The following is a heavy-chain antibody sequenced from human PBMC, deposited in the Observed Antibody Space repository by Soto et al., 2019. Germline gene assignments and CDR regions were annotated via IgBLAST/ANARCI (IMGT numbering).Heavy chain of an antibody. CDR3: AREGSRGYFDY. CDR1: GFTFSSYA. V-gene: IGHV3-30-3*01. Sequence: QVQLVESGGGVVQPGRSLRLSCAASGFTFSSYAMHWVRQAPGKGLEWVAVISYDGSNKYYADSVKGRFTISRDNSKNTLYLQMNSLRAEDTAVYYWAREGSRGYFDYWGQGTLVTVSS. J-gene: IGHJ4*02. CDR2: ISYDGSNK.